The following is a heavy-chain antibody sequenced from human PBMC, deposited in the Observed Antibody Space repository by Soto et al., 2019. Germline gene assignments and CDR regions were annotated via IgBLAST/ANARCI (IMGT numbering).Heavy chain of an antibody. V-gene: IGHV3-66*01. D-gene: IGHD5-12*01. J-gene: IGHJ4*02. CDR1: GFTVSSNY. Sequence: EVQLVESGGGLVQPGGSLRLSCAASGFTVSSNYMSWVRQAPGKGLEWVSVIYSGGSTYYADSVKGRFSISRDNSKNTLYLQMNTVRAEDTVVYYCARGRLSYTADYWGQGTLVTVSS. CDR2: IYSGGST. CDR3: ARGRLSYTADY.